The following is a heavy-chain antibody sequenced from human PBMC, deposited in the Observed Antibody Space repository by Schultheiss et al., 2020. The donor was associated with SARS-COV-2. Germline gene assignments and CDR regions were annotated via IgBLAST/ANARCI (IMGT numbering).Heavy chain of an antibody. J-gene: IGHJ5*02. CDR2: MNPNSGNT. CDR3: ARLTGYSTRNWFDP. Sequence: ASVKVSCKASGYTFTSYGISWVRQAPGQGLEWMGWMNPNSGNTGYAQKFQGRVTMTRNTSISTAYMELSSLRSEDTAVYYCARLTGYSTRNWFDPWGQGTLVTVSS. V-gene: IGHV1-8*02. D-gene: IGHD3-9*01. CDR1: GYTFTSYG.